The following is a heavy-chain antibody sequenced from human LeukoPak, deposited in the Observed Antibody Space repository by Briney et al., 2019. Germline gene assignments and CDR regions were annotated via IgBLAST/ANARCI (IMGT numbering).Heavy chain of an antibody. J-gene: IGHJ5*02. CDR2: FYTSGST. D-gene: IGHD3-3*01. V-gene: IGHV4-61*02. Sequence: PSETLSLTCTVSGGSISSGSYYWSWIRQPAGKGLEWIGRFYTSGSTNYNPSLKSRVTISVDTSKNQFSLKLSSVTAADTAVYYCAREWAADYDFWTGWFDPWGQGTLVTVSS. CDR1: GGSISSGSYY. CDR3: AREWAADYDFWTGWFDP.